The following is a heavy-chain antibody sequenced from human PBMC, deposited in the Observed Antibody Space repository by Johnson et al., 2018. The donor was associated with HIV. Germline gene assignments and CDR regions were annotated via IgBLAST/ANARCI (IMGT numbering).Heavy chain of an antibody. D-gene: IGHD1-1*01. J-gene: IGHJ3*02. Sequence: QVQLVESGGGVVQPGRSLRLSCAASRFTFSTYGMHWVRQAPGKGLEWVAVISYDGSSKFYADSVKGRFTISRDNSKNTLYLQMNSLTGEDTAIYYCATDHAEGCGPRTSARPCNAFDIWGQGTMVTVSS. CDR2: ISYDGSSK. V-gene: IGHV3-30*03. CDR1: RFTFSTYG. CDR3: ATDHAEGCGPRTSARPCNAFDI.